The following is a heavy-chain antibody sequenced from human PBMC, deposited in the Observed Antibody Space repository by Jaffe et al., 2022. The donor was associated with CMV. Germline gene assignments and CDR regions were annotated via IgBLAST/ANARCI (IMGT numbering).Heavy chain of an antibody. D-gene: IGHD2-15*01. V-gene: IGHV3-7*03. J-gene: IGHJ4*02. CDR2: IKQDGTEK. CDR3: TRDSGTVVVATGYDY. Sequence: EVQLVESGGGLVQPGESLRLSCTASGFTFSNYWMGWVRQAPGKGLEWVANIKQDGTEKFYADSVKDRFTISRDNAKNSVHLQMSSLRAEDTALYYCTRDSGTVVVATGYDYWGQGTLVAVSP. CDR1: GFTFSNYW.